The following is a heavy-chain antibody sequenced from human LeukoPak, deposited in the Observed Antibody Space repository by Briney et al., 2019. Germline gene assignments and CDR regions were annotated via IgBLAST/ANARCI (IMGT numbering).Heavy chain of an antibody. CDR1: GGSISSSSYY. J-gene: IGHJ4*02. Sequence: TLSLTCTVSGGSISSSSYYWGWIRQPPGKGLEWIGYIYYSGSTYYNPSLKSRITISVDTSKNQFSLKLNSVTAADTAVYYCARERQAFDYWGQGTLVTVSS. V-gene: IGHV4-30-4*08. CDR3: ARERQAFDY. CDR2: IYYSGST.